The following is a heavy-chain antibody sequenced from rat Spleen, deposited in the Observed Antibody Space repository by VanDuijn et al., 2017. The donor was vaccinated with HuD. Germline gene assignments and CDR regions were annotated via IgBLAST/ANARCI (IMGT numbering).Heavy chain of an antibody. D-gene: IGHD1-11*01. CDR2: INTDGGSP. CDR1: GFTFSSYW. V-gene: IGHV5-58*01. CDR3: AKDPEQSFAY. J-gene: IGHJ3*01. Sequence: EVQLVESDGGLVQPGRSLKLSCAASGFTFSSYWMYWIRQAPGKGLEWVSSINTDGGSPYYPDSVKGRFTISRDNAENTVYLQMNSLRSEDTATYYCAKDPEQSFAYWGQGTLVTVSS.